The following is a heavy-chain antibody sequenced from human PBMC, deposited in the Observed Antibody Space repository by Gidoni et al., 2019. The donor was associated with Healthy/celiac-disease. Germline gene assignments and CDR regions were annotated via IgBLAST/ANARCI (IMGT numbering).Heavy chain of an antibody. CDR2: IIPILGIA. D-gene: IGHD2-15*01. J-gene: IGHJ4*02. CDR3: APSRAPYCSGGSCYRDY. V-gene: IGHV1-69*02. Sequence: QVQLVQSGAEVKKPGSSVKDSCKASGGTFSSYTISWVRQAPGQGLEWMGRIIPILGIANYAQKFQGRVTITADKSTSTAHMELSSLRSEDTAVYYCAPSRAPYCSGGSCYRDYWGQGTLVTVSS. CDR1: GGTFSSYT.